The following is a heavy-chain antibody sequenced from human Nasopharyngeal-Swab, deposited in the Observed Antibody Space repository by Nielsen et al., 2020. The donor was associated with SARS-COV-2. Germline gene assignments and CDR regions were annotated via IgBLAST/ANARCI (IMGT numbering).Heavy chain of an antibody. CDR2: ISSSSYI. CDR1: GFTFNNYN. CDR3: ARDGLDYDFWSAYFMDV. D-gene: IGHD3-3*01. J-gene: IGHJ6*02. Sequence: GESLQISCAASGFTFNNYNFNWVRRAPGKGLEWVSSISSSSYIYYADSVKGRFTISRDNAKNSLYLQMNSLRAEDTAVYYCARDGLDYDFWSAYFMDVWGQGTTVTVSS. V-gene: IGHV3-21*01.